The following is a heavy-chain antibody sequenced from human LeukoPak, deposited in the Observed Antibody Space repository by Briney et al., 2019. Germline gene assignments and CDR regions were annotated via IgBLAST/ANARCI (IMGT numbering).Heavy chain of an antibody. CDR1: GYTLTSYY. CDR3: ARVPMYDSSGYYIDFDY. D-gene: IGHD3-22*01. Sequence: ASVKVSCKASGYTLTSYYMHWVRQAPGQGLEWMGIINPSGGSTSYAQKFQGRVTMTRDTSTSTVYMELSSLRSEDTAVYYCARVPMYDSSGYYIDFDYWGQGTLVTVSS. J-gene: IGHJ4*02. CDR2: INPSGGST. V-gene: IGHV1-46*01.